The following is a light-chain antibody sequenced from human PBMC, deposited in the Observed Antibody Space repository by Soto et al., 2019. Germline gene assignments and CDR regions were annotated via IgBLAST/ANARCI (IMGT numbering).Light chain of an antibody. J-gene: IGKJ1*01. V-gene: IGKV3-20*01. CDR2: GAS. CDR1: QSVSNNY. Sequence: EIVLTQSPGTLALSPGERATLSCRASQSVSNNYLAWYQQKPGQAPRLLIYGASNSATGIPDRFSGSGSGTDFTLTISRPEPEDFAVYYCQQYGSSGTFGQVTKVEIK. CDR3: QQYGSSGT.